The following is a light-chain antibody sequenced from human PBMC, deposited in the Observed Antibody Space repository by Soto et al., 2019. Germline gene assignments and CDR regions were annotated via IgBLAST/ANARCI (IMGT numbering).Light chain of an antibody. J-gene: IGLJ2*01. CDR3: CSYSGSTTRVQ. CDR2: EVS. CDR1: SSDVDTYKY. V-gene: IGLV2-14*01. Sequence: QSVLTQPASVSGSPGQSITISCTGTSSDVDTYKYVSWYQQHPGKAPKLMFYEVSYRPSGVSDRFSGSKSGNTASLTISGLQAEDETDYYCCSYSGSTTRVQFGGGTKLTVL.